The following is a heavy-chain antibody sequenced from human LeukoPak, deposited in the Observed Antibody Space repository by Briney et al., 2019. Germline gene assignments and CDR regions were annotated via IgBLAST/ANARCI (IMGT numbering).Heavy chain of an antibody. CDR1: GGSFSGYY. D-gene: IGHD4/OR15-4a*01. CDR2: INHSGSI. Sequence: PSETLSLTCAVYGGSFSGYYWSWIRQPPGKGLEWIGEINHSGSINYSPSLKSRVTISVDTSKTQFSLKLSSVTAADTAVYYCARGALTTYYYYMDVWGKGTTVTVSS. CDR3: ARGALTTYYYYMDV. J-gene: IGHJ6*03. V-gene: IGHV4-34*01.